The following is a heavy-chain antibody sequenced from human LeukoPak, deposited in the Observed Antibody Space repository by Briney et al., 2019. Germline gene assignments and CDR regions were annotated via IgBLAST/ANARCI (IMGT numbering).Heavy chain of an antibody. CDR1: GGSFSGYY. CDR2: INHSGST. V-gene: IGHV4-34*01. J-gene: IGHJ3*02. Sequence: PSETLSLTCAVYGGSFSGYYWSWIRQPPGRGLEWIGEINHSGSTNYNPSLKSRVTISVDTSKNQFSLKLSSVTAADTAVYYCARGGNRINDAFDIWGQGTMVTVSS. CDR3: ARGGNRINDAFDI. D-gene: IGHD1-14*01.